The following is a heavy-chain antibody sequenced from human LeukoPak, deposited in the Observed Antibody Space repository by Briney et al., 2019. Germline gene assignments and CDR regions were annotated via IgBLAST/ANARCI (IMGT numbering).Heavy chain of an antibody. CDR2: IYHSRST. J-gene: IGHJ4*02. V-gene: IGHV4-30-2*01. CDR3: ARGEWGSGYPGIGYFDY. D-gene: IGHD3-22*01. CDR1: GGSISSGGYS. Sequence: SETLSLTCAVSGGSISSGGYSWSWIRQPPGKGLEWIGYIYHSRSTYYNPSLKSRVTISVDRSKNQFSLKLSSVTAADTAVYYCARGEWGSGYPGIGYFDYWGQGTLVTVSS.